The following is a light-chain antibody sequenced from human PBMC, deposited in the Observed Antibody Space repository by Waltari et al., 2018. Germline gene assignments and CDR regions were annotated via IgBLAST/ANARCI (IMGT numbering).Light chain of an antibody. V-gene: IGKV3-20*01. Sequence: VLTQSPGTLSLSPGERVTLSCRASQSLTKRYLAWYQQKPGQAPRLLIYGASSRADGIPDRFSGSGSGTDFTLTISRLEPEDFAVYYCQQYGSSILYTFGQGTKLEIK. CDR1: QSLTKRY. CDR2: GAS. J-gene: IGKJ2*01. CDR3: QQYGSSILYT.